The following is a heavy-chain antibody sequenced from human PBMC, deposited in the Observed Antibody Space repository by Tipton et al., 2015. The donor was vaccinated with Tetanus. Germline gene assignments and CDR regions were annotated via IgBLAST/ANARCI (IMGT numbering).Heavy chain of an antibody. J-gene: IGHJ3*02. D-gene: IGHD3-10*01. CDR1: GFTFSSYW. V-gene: IGHV3-74*01. CDR3: TSLGSGSPFDN. CDR2: INSDGSGT. Sequence: SLRLSCEASGFTFSSYWMHWVRQAPGKGLVWVSRINSDGSGTTYADSVKGRFTISRDNAKNTLYLQMNSLRAEDTAVYYCTSLGSGSPFDNWGQGTMVPVSS.